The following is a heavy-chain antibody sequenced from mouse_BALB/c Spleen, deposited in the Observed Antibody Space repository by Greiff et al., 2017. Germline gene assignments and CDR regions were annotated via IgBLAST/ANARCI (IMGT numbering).Heavy chain of an antibody. D-gene: IGHD4-1*01. CDR2: ISDGGSYT. CDR3: ASPSGTTSFAY. J-gene: IGHJ3*01. Sequence: EVQLVESGGGLVKPGGSLKLSCAASGFTFSDYYMYWVRQTPEKRLEWVATISDGGSYTYYPDSVKGRFTISRDNAKNNLYLQMSSLKSEDTAMYYCASPSGTTSFAYWGQGTLVTVSA. CDR1: GFTFSDYY. V-gene: IGHV5-4*02.